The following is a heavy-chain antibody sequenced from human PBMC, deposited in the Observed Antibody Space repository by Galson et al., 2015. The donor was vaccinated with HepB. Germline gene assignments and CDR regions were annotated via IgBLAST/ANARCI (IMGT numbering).Heavy chain of an antibody. V-gene: IGHV3-21*01. CDR1: GFTFSSYS. D-gene: IGHD6-13*01. CDR2: ISSSSSYI. CDR3: AREMGHSSSWYELDQNAFDI. Sequence: SLRLSCAASGFTFSSYSMNWVRQAPGKGLEWVSSISSSSSYIYYADSVKGRFTISRDNAKNSLYLQMSSLRAEDTAVYYCAREMGHSSSWYELDQNAFDIWGQGTMVTVSS. J-gene: IGHJ3*02.